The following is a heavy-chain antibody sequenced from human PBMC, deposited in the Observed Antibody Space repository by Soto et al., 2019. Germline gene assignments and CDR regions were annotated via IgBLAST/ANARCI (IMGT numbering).Heavy chain of an antibody. CDR3: TNGQGQPLAPEFDY. V-gene: IGHV3-30*18. Sequence: QVQLVESGGGVVQPGGSLRLSCAASGFTFSSYGMHWVRQAPGKGLEWVAGISYDERNKYYVDSGKGRFTISRDNSKNTLFLQMNSLRVEDSAVYYCTNGQGQPLAPEFDYWGQGTLVTVSS. J-gene: IGHJ4*02. CDR1: GFTFSSYG. CDR2: ISYDERNK. D-gene: IGHD3-16*01.